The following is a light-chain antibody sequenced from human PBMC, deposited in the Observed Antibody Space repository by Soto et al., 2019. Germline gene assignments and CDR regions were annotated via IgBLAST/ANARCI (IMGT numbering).Light chain of an antibody. CDR3: QQRTNWPPVT. Sequence: EIVLTQSPATLSLSPGERATLSCRASQSVGSYLAWYQQKPGQAPRLLIYDASTSATGIPARFSGSGSGTDFTLTISSLEPEDFAVYFCQQRTNWPPVTFGGGTKVEIK. J-gene: IGKJ4*01. CDR2: DAS. CDR1: QSVGSY. V-gene: IGKV3-11*01.